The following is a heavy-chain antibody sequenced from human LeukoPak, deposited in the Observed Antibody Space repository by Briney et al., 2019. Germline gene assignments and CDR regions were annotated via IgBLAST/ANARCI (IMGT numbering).Heavy chain of an antibody. D-gene: IGHD4-17*01. J-gene: IGHJ4*02. CDR3: ARHPSRDYGHYFDY. CDR2: IYYSGST. CDR1: GGSISSYY. Sequence: SETLSLTCTVSGGSISSYYWSWIRQPPGKGLEWIGYIYYSGSTNYNPSLKSRVTISVDTSKNQFSLKLSSVTAADTAVYYCARHPSRDYGHYFDYWGQGTLVTVSS. V-gene: IGHV4-59*08.